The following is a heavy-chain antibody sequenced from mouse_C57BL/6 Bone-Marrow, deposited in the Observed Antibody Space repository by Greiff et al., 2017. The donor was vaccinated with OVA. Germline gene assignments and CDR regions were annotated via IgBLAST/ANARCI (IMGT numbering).Heavy chain of an antibody. Sequence: EVQVEESGGGLVQPGGSMKLSCAASGFTFSDAWMDWVRQSPEKGLEWVAEISNKANNHATNYAESVKGRFTISRDDSKSSVYLQMNSLRAEDTGIYYCTREGSAAFAYWGQGTLVTVSA. J-gene: IGHJ3*01. CDR2: ISNKANNHAT. CDR3: TREGSAAFAY. CDR1: GFTFSDAW. V-gene: IGHV6-6*01.